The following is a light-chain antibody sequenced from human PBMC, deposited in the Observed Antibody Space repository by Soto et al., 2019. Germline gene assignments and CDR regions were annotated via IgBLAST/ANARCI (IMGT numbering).Light chain of an antibody. V-gene: IGKV1-39*01. CDR3: QQYNSYSA. Sequence: DIQMTQSPSSLSASVGDRVTITCRASRSISSYLNWYQQKPGKAPKLLIYAASSLQSGVPSRFSGSGSGTEFTLTISSLQPDDFATYYCQQYNSYSAFGQGTKVDIK. J-gene: IGKJ1*01. CDR1: RSISSY. CDR2: AAS.